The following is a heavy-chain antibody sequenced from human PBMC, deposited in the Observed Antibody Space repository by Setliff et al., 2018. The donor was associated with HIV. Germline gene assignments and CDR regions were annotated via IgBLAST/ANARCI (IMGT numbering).Heavy chain of an antibody. CDR1: GGSFSGYY. CDR2: INHSGST. V-gene: IGHV4-34*01. Sequence: SETLSLTCAVYGGSFSGYYWSWIRQPPGKGLEWIGEINHSGSTNYNPSLKSRVTMSVDTSKNQFSLKLSSVTAADTAVYYCARGQGLLLWFGELPRDNWFDPWGQGTLVTVSS. J-gene: IGHJ5*02. D-gene: IGHD3-10*01. CDR3: ARGQGLLLWFGELPRDNWFDP.